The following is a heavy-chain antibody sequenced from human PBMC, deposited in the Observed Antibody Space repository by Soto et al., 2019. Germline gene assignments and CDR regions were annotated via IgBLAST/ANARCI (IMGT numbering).Heavy chain of an antibody. J-gene: IGHJ5*02. D-gene: IGHD6-6*01. V-gene: IGHV3-9*01. CDR3: AKGRDSSSASWFDP. CDR2: ISWNSGSI. Sequence: EVQLVESGGGLVQPGRSLTLSCAASGFTFDDYAMHWVRQAPGKGLEWVSGISWNSGSIGYADSVQGRFTISRDNRKNSIYPEMNSLRAEDTAYSDCAKGRDSSSASWFDPWGQGTLATVSS. CDR1: GFTFDDYA.